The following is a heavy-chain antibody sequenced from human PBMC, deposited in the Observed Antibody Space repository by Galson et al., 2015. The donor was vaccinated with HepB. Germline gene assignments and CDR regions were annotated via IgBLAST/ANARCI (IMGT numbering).Heavy chain of an antibody. CDR3: AKGDQVGTFLGKSFGWTVLLDY. J-gene: IGHJ4*02. CDR1: GFTFSSYA. CDR2: ISGSGGST. D-gene: IGHD3-16*01. V-gene: IGHV3-23*01. Sequence: SLRLSCAASGFTFSSYAMSWVRQAPGKGLEWVSAISGSGGSTYYADSVKGRFTISRDNSKNTLYLQMNSLRAEDTAVYYCAKGDQVGTFLGKSFGWTVLLDYWGQGTLVTVSS.